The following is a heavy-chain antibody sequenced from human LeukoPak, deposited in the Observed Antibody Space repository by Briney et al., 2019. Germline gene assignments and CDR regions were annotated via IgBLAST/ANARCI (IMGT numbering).Heavy chain of an antibody. CDR3: AREEVKSFDN. V-gene: IGHV3-7*03. Sequence: GGSLRLSCAASGFTFNSYWMTWVRQAPGKGLEWVANIKGDGSETSYVTSVRGRFTISRDNAKNSLYLQMNNLRVEDTAVYYCAREEVKSFDNWGQGTLVTVSS. CDR1: GFTFNSYW. J-gene: IGHJ4*02. CDR2: IKGDGSET.